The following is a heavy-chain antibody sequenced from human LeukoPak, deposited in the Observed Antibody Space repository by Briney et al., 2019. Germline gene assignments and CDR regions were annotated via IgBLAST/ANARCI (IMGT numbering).Heavy chain of an antibody. V-gene: IGHV3-7*01. J-gene: IGHJ4*02. D-gene: IGHD3-3*01. Sequence: GGSLRLSCAASGFTFSSYWMSWVRQAPGKGLEWVANIKQDGSEKYYVDSVKGRFTISRDNAKNSLYLQMNSLRAEDTAVYYCARGHGGNTYYDFWSGHYERTYFDYWGQGTLVTVSS. CDR3: ARGHGGNTYYDFWSGHYERTYFDY. CDR1: GFTFSSYW. CDR2: IKQDGSEK.